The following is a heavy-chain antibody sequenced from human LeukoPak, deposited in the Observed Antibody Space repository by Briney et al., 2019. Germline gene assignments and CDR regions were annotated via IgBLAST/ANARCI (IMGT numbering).Heavy chain of an antibody. CDR1: GGSFSGYY. J-gene: IGHJ4*02. D-gene: IGHD3-22*01. CDR2: INHSGST. CDR3: ARRGITMIVGFDY. V-gene: IGHV4-34*01. Sequence: PSETLSLTRAVYGGSFSGYYWSWIRQPPGKGLEWIGEINHSGSTNYNPSLRSRVTISVDTSKNQFSLKLSSVTAADTAVYYCARRGITMIVGFDYWGQGTLVTVSS.